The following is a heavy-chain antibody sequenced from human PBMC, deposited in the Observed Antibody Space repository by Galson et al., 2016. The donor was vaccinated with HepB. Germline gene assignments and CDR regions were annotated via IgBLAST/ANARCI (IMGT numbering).Heavy chain of an antibody. J-gene: IGHJ4*02. CDR1: GDSVSSNSVA. Sequence: CAISGDSVSSNSVAWNWIRQSPSRGLEWLGRTYYRSKWYNDYAVSVKSRITINPDTSKNQFSLQLNSVTPEDTAVYYCARAVIQGTAMGLDHWGQGTLVTVSS. CDR2: TYYRSKWYN. V-gene: IGHV6-1*01. D-gene: IGHD5-18*01. CDR3: ARAVIQGTAMGLDH.